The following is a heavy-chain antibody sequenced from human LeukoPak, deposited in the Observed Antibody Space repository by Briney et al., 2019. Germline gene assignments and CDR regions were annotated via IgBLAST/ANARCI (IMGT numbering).Heavy chain of an antibody. V-gene: IGHV3-15*01. D-gene: IGHD3-10*01. CDR1: GFSFTSAW. CDR3: TAYGFDY. J-gene: IGHJ4*02. CDR2: IKTNSDGGTT. Sequence: PGGSLRLSCVASGFSFTSAWMNWVRQAPGKGLEWLGRIKTNSDGGTTDYAAPVKGRFTISRDDSKNTVYLQMNSLKTEDTAVYYCTAYGFDYWGQGTLVTVSS.